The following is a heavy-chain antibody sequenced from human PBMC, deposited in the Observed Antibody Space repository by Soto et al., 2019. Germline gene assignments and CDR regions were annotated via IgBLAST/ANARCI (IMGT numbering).Heavy chain of an antibody. Sequence: EVQLLESGGGVVQPGGSLRLSCEASGFTLRNYAMTWIRQAPGKGLDWVSLISANDVGTYYAESVKTRFTISTDQSRKTVYLQMDSLRADDTAIYYCAKAKNDYNWDNRPPFDYWGQGTLVTVSS. CDR3: AKAKNDYNWDNRPPFDY. D-gene: IGHD1-1*01. V-gene: IGHV3-23*01. J-gene: IGHJ4*02. CDR1: GFTLRNYA. CDR2: ISANDVGT.